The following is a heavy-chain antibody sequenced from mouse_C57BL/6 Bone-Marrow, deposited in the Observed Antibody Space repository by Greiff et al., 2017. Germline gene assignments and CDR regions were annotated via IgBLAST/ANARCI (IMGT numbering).Heavy chain of an antibody. CDR1: GYAFSSSW. V-gene: IGHV1-82*01. Sequence: VQLQQPGPELVKPGASVKISCKASGYAFSSSWMNWVKQRPGKGLEWIGRIYPGDGDTNYNGKFKGKATLTADKSSSTAYMQLSSLTSEDSAVYFCARFLTTYYYFDYWGQGTTLTVSS. D-gene: IGHD5-5*01. J-gene: IGHJ2*01. CDR2: IYPGDGDT. CDR3: ARFLTTYYYFDY.